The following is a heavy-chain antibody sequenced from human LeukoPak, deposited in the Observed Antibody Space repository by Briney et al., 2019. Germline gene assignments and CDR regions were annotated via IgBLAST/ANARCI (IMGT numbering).Heavy chain of an antibody. D-gene: IGHD6-13*01. V-gene: IGHV4-34*01. J-gene: IGHJ5*02. Sequence: SETLALTCAVYGGSCSGYYWSWIRQPPGKGLEWIGEINHSGSTNYNPSLKSRVTISVDTSKNQFSLKLSSVTAADTAVYYCARVNARIAAAGTRWFDPWGQGTLVTVSS. CDR1: GGSCSGYY. CDR3: ARVNARIAAAGTRWFDP. CDR2: INHSGST.